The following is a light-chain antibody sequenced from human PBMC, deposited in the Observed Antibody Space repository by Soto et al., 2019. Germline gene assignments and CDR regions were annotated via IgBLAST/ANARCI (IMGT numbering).Light chain of an antibody. CDR1: SSDVGAYNY. V-gene: IGLV2-14*01. Sequence: QSALTQPASVSGSPGQSITISCTGTSSDVGAYNYVSWYQQHPGKAPRLMIYDVSTRPSGVSDRFSGSKSGYTASLTISGLQAEDDADYYCSSYTITSRVFGTGTKVTVL. CDR3: SSYTITSRV. CDR2: DVS. J-gene: IGLJ1*01.